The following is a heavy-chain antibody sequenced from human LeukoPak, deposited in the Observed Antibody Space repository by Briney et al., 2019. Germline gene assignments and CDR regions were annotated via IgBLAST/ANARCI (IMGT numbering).Heavy chain of an antibody. CDR2: ISYDGSNK. J-gene: IGHJ3*02. V-gene: IGHV3-30-3*01. CDR3: AREGVGYCSGGNCYSAHAFDI. D-gene: IGHD2-15*01. CDR1: GFTFSSYA. Sequence: PGGSLRLSCTASGFTFSSYAMHWVRQPPGKGLEWVAIISYDGSNKYYADSVQGRFTISRDNSKNTLYLQMNSLRTDDTAVYYCAREGVGYCSGGNCYSAHAFDIWGQGTMVTVSS.